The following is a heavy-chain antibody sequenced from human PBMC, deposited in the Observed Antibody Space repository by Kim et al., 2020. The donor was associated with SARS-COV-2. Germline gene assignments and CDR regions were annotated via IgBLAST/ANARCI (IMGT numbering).Heavy chain of an antibody. Sequence: GGSLRLSCTSSGFTFGDYAMSWVRQAPGKGLEWVGFIRSKAYGGTTEYAASVKGRFTISRDNSKSIAYLQMHSLKTEDTAVYYCSRGGWPAHWGQGTLVTVSS. CDR2: IRSKAYGGTT. CDR1: GFTFGDYA. V-gene: IGHV3-49*04. D-gene: IGHD6-19*01. CDR3: SRGGWPAH. J-gene: IGHJ4*02.